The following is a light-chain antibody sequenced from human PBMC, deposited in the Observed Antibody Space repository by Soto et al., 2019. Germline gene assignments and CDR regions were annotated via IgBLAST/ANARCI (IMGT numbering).Light chain of an antibody. CDR3: QHHNSYLALT. CDR2: GAS. CDR1: QSVSSSY. Sequence: EIVLTQSPGTLSLSPGERATLSCRASQSVSSSYLAWYQQKPGQAPRLLIYGASSRATGIPDRFSGSGSGTEFTLTISSLQPEDFATYYCQHHNSYLALTFGGGTKVEIK. J-gene: IGKJ4*01. V-gene: IGKV3-20*01.